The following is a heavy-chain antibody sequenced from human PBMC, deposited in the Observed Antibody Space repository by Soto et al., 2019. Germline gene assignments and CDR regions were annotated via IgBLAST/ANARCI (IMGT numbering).Heavy chain of an antibody. CDR2: FSGGGGRT. Sequence: GGSLRLSCAASGFTFSTFAMSWVRQPPGKGLEWVSAFSGGGGRTYYADSVRGRFTISRDNSKNTLYLQMNSLRVEDTAVYFCAKTRIQLWYGIDSWGQGTLVTVSS. CDR3: AKTRIQLWYGIDS. V-gene: IGHV3-23*01. CDR1: GFTFSTFA. J-gene: IGHJ4*02. D-gene: IGHD5-18*01.